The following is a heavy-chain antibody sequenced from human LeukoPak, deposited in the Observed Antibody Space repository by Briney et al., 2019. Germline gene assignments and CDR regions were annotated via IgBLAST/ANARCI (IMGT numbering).Heavy chain of an antibody. CDR2: INTDGSST. CDR1: GFTFSSYW. V-gene: IGHV3-74*01. Sequence: PGGSLRLSCAASGFTFSSYWMHWVRQAPGKGLVWVSRINTDGSSTTYADSVKGRFTISRDNAKNTLYLQMNSLRAEDTAVYYCASTIIAARLSAFDIWGQGTMVTVSS. CDR3: ASTIIAARLSAFDI. D-gene: IGHD6-6*01. J-gene: IGHJ3*02.